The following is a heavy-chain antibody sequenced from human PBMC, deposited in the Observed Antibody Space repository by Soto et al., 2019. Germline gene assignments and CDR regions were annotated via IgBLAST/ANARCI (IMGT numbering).Heavy chain of an antibody. CDR3: ARGADIVVVVAAYFDY. D-gene: IGHD2-15*01. CDR2: INHSGST. J-gene: IGHJ4*02. V-gene: IGHV4-34*01. CDR1: GGSFSGYY. Sequence: KQPETLSLTCAVYGGSFSGYYWSWIRQPPGKGLEWIGEINHSGSTNYNPSLKSRVTISVDTSKNQFSLKLSSVTAADTAVYYCARGADIVVVVAAYFDYWGQGTLVTVSS.